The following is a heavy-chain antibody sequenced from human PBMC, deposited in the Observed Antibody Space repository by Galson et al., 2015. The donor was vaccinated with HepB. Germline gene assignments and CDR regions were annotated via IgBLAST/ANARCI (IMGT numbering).Heavy chain of an antibody. Sequence: SVKVSCKASGGTFSSYAISWVRQAPGQGLEWMGGIIPIFGTANYAQKFQGRVTITADESTSTAYMELSSLRSEDTAVYYCARDVDVVGAQGGYWGQGTLVTVSS. V-gene: IGHV1-69*13. J-gene: IGHJ4*02. CDR2: IIPIFGTA. CDR1: GGTFSSYA. CDR3: ARDVDVVGAQGGY. D-gene: IGHD5-12*01.